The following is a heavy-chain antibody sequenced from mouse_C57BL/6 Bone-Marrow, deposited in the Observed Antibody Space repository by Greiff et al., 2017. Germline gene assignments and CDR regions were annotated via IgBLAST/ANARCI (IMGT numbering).Heavy chain of an antibody. CDR2: IDPENGDT. CDR1: GFNIKDDY. Sequence: EVQLQQSGAELVRPGASVKLSCTASGFNIKDDYMHWVKQRPEQGLEGIGWIDPENGDTEYASKFQGKATITADTSSNTAYLQLSSLTSEDTAVYYCTHYYGSSYFDYWGQGTTLTVSS. V-gene: IGHV14-4*01. J-gene: IGHJ2*01. CDR3: THYYGSSYFDY. D-gene: IGHD1-1*01.